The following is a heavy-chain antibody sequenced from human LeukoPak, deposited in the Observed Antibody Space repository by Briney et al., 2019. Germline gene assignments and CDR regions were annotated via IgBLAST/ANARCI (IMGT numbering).Heavy chain of an antibody. CDR3: ARDGADNSGYYFGSL. CDR2: IVYDGSDK. J-gene: IGHJ3*01. CDR1: GFTFSSYG. V-gene: IGHV3-30*02. Sequence: PGGSLRLSCTASGFTFSSYGMHWVRQAPGKGLEWVSFIVYDGSDKNYVDSVKGRFNISRDNSKNTLYLQMNSLRAEDTAVYYCARDGADNSGYYFGSLWGQGTMVTVSS. D-gene: IGHD3-22*01.